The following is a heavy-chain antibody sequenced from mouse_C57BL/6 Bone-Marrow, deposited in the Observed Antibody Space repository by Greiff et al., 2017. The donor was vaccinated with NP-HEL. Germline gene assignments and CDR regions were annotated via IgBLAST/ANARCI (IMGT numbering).Heavy chain of an antibody. Sequence: ESGAELVRPGASVTLSCKASGYTFTDYEMHWVKQTPVHGLEWIGAIDPETGGTAYNQKFKGKAILTADKSSSTAYMELRSLTSEDSAVYYCTRGIITTVVATRYFDVWGTGTTVTVSS. D-gene: IGHD1-1*01. V-gene: IGHV1-15*01. CDR2: IDPETGGT. CDR3: TRGIITTVVATRYFDV. CDR1: GYTFTDYE. J-gene: IGHJ1*03.